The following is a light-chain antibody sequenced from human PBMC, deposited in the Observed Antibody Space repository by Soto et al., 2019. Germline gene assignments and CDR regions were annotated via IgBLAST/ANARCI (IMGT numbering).Light chain of an antibody. CDR3: QQRNSYPLT. Sequence: DIQLTQSPSFLSASVGARVTITCRASQDISSYLAWYQQKPGKAPTLLIFAASTLQSGVPSRFSGSGAGTEFTLTISGLQSEDFATYYFQQRNSYPLTFGGGTKVEIK. CDR1: QDISSY. V-gene: IGKV1-9*01. J-gene: IGKJ4*01. CDR2: AAS.